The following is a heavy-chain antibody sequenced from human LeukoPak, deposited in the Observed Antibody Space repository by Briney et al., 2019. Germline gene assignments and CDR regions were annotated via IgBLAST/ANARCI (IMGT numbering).Heavy chain of an antibody. D-gene: IGHD3-3*01. J-gene: IGHJ4*02. CDR1: GGSISSSSYY. CDR2: IYYSGST. CDR3: ARETYDFWSGYYNFDY. Sequence: SETLSLTCTVSGGSISSSSYYWGWIRQPPGKGLEWIGSIYYSGSTNYNPSLKSRVTISVDTSKNQFSLKLSSVTAADTAVYYCARETYDFWSGYYNFDYWGQGTLVTVSS. V-gene: IGHV4-39*07.